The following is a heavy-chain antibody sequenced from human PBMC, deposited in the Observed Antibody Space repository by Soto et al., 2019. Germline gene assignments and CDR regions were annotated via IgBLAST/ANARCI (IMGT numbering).Heavy chain of an antibody. Sequence: PSETLSLTCTVSGGSVSSGSYYWSWIRQPPGKGLEWIGYIYYSGSTTYNPSLKSRVPISVDTSKNQFSLKLSSATVTETAVVYCVREGITIFGVVILYYGMDDWGQGTTVTVSS. CDR1: GGSVSSGSYY. J-gene: IGHJ6*02. CDR2: IYYSGST. D-gene: IGHD3-3*01. CDR3: VREGITIFGVVILYYGMDD. V-gene: IGHV4-61*01.